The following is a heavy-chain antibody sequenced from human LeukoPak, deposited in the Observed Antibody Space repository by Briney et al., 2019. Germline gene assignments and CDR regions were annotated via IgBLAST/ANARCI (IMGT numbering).Heavy chain of an antibody. V-gene: IGHV3-66*01. CDR2: IYSGGST. Sequence: GGSLRLSCAASGFTFSSYWMIWVRQAPGKGLEWVSVIYSGGSTYYADSVKGRFTISRDNSKNTLYLQMNSLRAEDTAVYYCARVDYGDYGFDYWGQGTLVTVSS. CDR1: GFTFSSYW. D-gene: IGHD4-17*01. CDR3: ARVDYGDYGFDY. J-gene: IGHJ4*02.